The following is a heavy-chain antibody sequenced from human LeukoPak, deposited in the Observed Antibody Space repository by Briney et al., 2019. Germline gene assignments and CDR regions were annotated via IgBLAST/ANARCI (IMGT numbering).Heavy chain of an antibody. V-gene: IGHV4-59*08. J-gene: IGHJ4*02. D-gene: IGHD5-24*01. CDR3: ARLGDGDNLRYFDY. CDR2: IYYSGST. Sequence: SETLSLTCTVSGDSLSGNYWTWIRQPPGKGLELIVYIYYSGSTNYNTSLKSRVTISVDTSKNQFSLKLSSVTAADTAVYYCARLGDGDNLRYFDYWGQGTLVTVSS. CDR1: GDSLSGNY.